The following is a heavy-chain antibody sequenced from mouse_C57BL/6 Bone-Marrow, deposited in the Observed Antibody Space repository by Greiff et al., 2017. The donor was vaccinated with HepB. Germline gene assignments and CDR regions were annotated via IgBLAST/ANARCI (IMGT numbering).Heavy chain of an antibody. CDR3: RLRYSNLYFYY. CDR1: GYTFNDYE. Sequence: QVQLQQSGAELVRPGASVTLSCKASGYTFNDYEMHWVKQTPVHGLEWIGAIDPETGGTAYNQKFKGKAILTADKSSSTAYMELRSLTSEDSAVYSCRLRYSNLYFYYWGQGTTLTVSS. D-gene: IGHD1-1*01. J-gene: IGHJ2*01. CDR2: IDPETGGT. V-gene: IGHV1-15*01.